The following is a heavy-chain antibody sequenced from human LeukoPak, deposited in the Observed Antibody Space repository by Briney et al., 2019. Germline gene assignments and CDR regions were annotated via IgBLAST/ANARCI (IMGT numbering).Heavy chain of an antibody. Sequence: GGSLRLSCAASGFTFDDYGMSWVRQAPGKGLEWVSGINWNGGRTGYADSVKGRFTISRDNAKKSLYLQMNSLRAEDTAVYYCARDRGFWSGFDYWGQGALVTVSS. CDR3: ARDRGFWSGFDY. CDR1: GFTFDDYG. V-gene: IGHV3-20*04. CDR2: INWNGGRT. J-gene: IGHJ4*02. D-gene: IGHD3-3*01.